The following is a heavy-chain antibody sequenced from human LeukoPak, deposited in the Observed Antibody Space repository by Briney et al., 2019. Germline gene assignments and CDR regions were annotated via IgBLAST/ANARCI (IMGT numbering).Heavy chain of an antibody. D-gene: IGHD5-12*01. CDR1: GFTFSSYW. CDR3: ARDRSTPRGYSGYFDY. Sequence: GGSLRLSCAASGFTFSSYWMSWVRQAPGKGLEWVANIKQDGSEKYYVDSVKGRFTISRDNAKNSLYLQMNSLRAEDTAVYYCARDRSTPRGYSGYFDYWGQGTLVTVSS. CDR2: IKQDGSEK. V-gene: IGHV3-7*03. J-gene: IGHJ4*02.